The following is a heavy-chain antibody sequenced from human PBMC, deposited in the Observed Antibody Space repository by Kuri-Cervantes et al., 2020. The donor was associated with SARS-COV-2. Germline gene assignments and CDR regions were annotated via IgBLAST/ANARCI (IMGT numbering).Heavy chain of an antibody. CDR2: ISAYNGNT. Sequence: ASVKVSCKASGYTFTSYGISWVRQAPGQGLEWMGWISAYNGNTNYAQKLQGRVTMTTDTSTSTAYMELSSLRSEDTAVYFCAAASGHLVPYYFYMDVWGEGTTVTVSS. D-gene: IGHD6-6*01. CDR1: GYTFTSYG. J-gene: IGHJ6*03. CDR3: AAASGHLVPYYFYMDV. V-gene: IGHV1-18*01.